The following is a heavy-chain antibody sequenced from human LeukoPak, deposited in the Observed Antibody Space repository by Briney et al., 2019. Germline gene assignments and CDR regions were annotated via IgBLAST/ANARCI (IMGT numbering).Heavy chain of an antibody. Sequence: GGSLRLSCAASGFTSSSYWMSWVRQAPGKGLEWVANIKQDGSEKYYVDSVKGRFTISRDNAKNSLYLQMNSLRADDTAVYYCARFAAGGSYYYYMDVWGKGTTVTVSS. J-gene: IGHJ6*03. CDR2: IKQDGSEK. D-gene: IGHD6-25*01. CDR1: GFTSSSYW. CDR3: ARFAAGGSYYYYMDV. V-gene: IGHV3-7*01.